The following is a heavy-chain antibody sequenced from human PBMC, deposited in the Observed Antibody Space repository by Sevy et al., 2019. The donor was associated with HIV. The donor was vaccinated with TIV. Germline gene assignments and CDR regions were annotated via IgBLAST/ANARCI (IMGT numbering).Heavy chain of an antibody. Sequence: SETLSLTCAVHDGSFSGYYWNWIRQLPAKGLEWIGELNESGITYYNPSLKSRVTISVDTSKKQFSLRLNSVTAADTAVYFCARSPHVVVVPGAPSWFDPWGQGTLVTVSS. CDR1: DGSFSGYY. CDR3: ARSPHVVVVPGAPSWFDP. CDR2: LNESGIT. V-gene: IGHV4-34*01. D-gene: IGHD2-2*01. J-gene: IGHJ5*02.